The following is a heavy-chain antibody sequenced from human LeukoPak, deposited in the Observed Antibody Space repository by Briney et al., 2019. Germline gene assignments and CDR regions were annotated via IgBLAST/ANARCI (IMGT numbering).Heavy chain of an antibody. J-gene: IGHJ5*02. D-gene: IGHD2-8*02. Sequence: ASVKVSCKASGYTFTIYDINWLRQATGQGLEWMGWMNPNSGNTGYAQKFQGRVTMTRNTSISTAYMELSSLRSEDTAVYYSARGRYCTGGVCSISTWFDPWGQGTLVTVSS. V-gene: IGHV1-8*01. CDR1: GYTFTIYD. CDR2: MNPNSGNT. CDR3: ARGRYCTGGVCSISTWFDP.